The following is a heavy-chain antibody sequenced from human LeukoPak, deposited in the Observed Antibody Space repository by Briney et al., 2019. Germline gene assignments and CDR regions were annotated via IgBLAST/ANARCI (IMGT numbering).Heavy chain of an antibody. CDR3: ARGGYCSSTFCYNWFDP. D-gene: IGHD2-2*01. V-gene: IGHV1-2*02. J-gene: IGHJ5*02. Sequence: ASVKVSCKISGYTFTDYFMHWVRQAPGRGPEWMGWINPDSGGTNYVKKFQGRVTMTRDTSASTAYMELSRLRSDDTAVYYCARGGYCSSTFCYNWFDPWGQGTLVTVSS. CDR1: GYTFTDYF. CDR2: INPDSGGT.